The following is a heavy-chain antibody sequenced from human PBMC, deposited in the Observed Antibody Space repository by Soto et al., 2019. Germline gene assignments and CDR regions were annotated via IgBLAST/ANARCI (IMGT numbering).Heavy chain of an antibody. Sequence: QVQLVQSGAEVKKPGSSVKVSCKASGGTFSSYAISWVRQAPGQGLEWMGGIIPIFGTANYAQKFQGRVPITADESTSTAYMELSSLRAEDTAVYYCARDCSGGSCYSGWFAPWGQGTLVTVSS. V-gene: IGHV1-69*01. D-gene: IGHD2-15*01. CDR1: GGTFSSYA. J-gene: IGHJ5*02. CDR3: ARDCSGGSCYSGWFAP. CDR2: IIPIFGTA.